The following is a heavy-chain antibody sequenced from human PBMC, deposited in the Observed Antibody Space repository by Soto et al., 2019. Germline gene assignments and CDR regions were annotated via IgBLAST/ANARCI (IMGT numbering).Heavy chain of an antibody. CDR3: ARELSPTVTIHKYYYYGMDV. CDR1: GGTFSSYA. CDR2: IIPIFGTA. Sequence: SVKVSCKASGGTFSSYAISWVRQAPGQGLEWMGGIIPIFGTANYAQKFQGRVTITADKSTSTAYMELSSLRSEDTAVYYCARELSPTVTIHKYYYYGMDVWGQGTTVTVSS. V-gene: IGHV1-69*06. J-gene: IGHJ6*02. D-gene: IGHD4-17*01.